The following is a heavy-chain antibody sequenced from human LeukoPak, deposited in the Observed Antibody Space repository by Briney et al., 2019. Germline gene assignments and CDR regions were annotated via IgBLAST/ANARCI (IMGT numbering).Heavy chain of an antibody. CDR1: GYSFTSYW. V-gene: IGHV5-51*01. CDR3: ARQEQDIANYYYYGMDV. J-gene: IGHJ6*02. D-gene: IGHD5-12*01. CDR2: NYPGDSDT. Sequence: GESLKISCKGSGYSFTSYWIGWVRQMPGKGLEWMGINYPGDSDTRYSPSFQGQVTISADKSISTAYLQWSSLKASDTAMYYCARQEQDIANYYYYGMDVWGQGTTVTVSS.